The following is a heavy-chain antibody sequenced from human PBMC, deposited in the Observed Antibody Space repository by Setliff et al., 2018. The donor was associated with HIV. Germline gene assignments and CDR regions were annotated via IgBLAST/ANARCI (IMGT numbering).Heavy chain of an antibody. CDR3: ATPRGLYSSSG. D-gene: IGHD6-13*01. J-gene: IGHJ4*02. Sequence: GGSLRLSCAASGFTFDDYAMHWVRQAPGKGLEWVSGISWNSGSIGYADSVKGRFTISRDNAKNSLYLQMNSLRVEDTAVYYCATPRGLYSSSGWGQGTLVTVSS. CDR2: ISWNSGSI. V-gene: IGHV3-9*01. CDR1: GFTFDDYA.